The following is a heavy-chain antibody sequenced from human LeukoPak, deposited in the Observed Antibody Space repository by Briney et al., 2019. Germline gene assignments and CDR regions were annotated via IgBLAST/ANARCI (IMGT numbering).Heavy chain of an antibody. V-gene: IGHV3-23*01. D-gene: IGHD2-15*01. J-gene: IGHJ4*02. CDR1: GFTFSSYA. CDR2: ISDSGDST. Sequence: PGGSLRLSCAASGFTFSSYAMSWVRQAPGKGPEWVSSISDSGDSTYYADSVKGRFTISRDNSKNTLYLQMNNLRAEDTAVYYCATPRGVVVVVAAPSFDYWGQGTLVTVSS. CDR3: ATPRGVVVVVAAPSFDY.